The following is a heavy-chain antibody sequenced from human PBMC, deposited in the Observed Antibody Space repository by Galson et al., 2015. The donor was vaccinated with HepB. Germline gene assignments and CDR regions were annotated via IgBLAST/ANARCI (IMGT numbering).Heavy chain of an antibody. V-gene: IGHV3-7*01. CDR1: GFSFSSHW. Sequence: SLRLSCAASGFSFSSHWMSWVRQAPGKGLEWVANIKGDGSEMYYVDSVKGRFIISRDNAKNSLFLQMNSLRAEDMAMYYCAKGNWGDSWGQGTLVNVAS. CDR3: AKGNWGDS. CDR2: IKGDGSEM. J-gene: IGHJ5*01.